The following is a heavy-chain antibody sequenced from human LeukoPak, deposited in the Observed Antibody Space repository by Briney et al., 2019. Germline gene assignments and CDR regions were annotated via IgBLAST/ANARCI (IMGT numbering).Heavy chain of an antibody. Sequence: PSETLSLTCTVSGGSISSSYWSWIRQPAGKGPEWIGRIYASGSTNYNPSLSSRVNMSVDTSKNQYSLKLTSVTAADTAVYYCARKRKGAYDFDYWGQGTLVTVSS. D-gene: IGHD3-16*01. J-gene: IGHJ4*02. CDR1: GGSISSSY. CDR3: ARKRKGAYDFDY. V-gene: IGHV4-4*07. CDR2: IYASGST.